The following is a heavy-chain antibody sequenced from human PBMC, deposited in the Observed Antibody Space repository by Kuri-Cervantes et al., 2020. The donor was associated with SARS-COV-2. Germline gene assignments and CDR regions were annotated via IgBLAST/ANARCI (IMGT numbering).Heavy chain of an antibody. CDR1: GFTFSSYW. CDR2: IKQDGSEK. J-gene: IGHJ4*02. CDR3: ARVPYYGPLDY. Sequence: GGSLRLSCAASGFTFSSYWMSWARQAPGKGLEWVANIKQDGSEKYYVDSVKGRFTISRDNAKDSLYLQMNSLRAEDTAVYYCARVPYYGPLDYWGQGTLVTVSS. D-gene: IGHD4-17*01. V-gene: IGHV3-7*03.